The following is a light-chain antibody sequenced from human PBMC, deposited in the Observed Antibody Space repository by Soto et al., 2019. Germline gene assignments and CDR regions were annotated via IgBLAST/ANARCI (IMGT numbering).Light chain of an antibody. V-gene: IGLV1-40*01. CDR2: AST. CDR1: SSNIGAGFD. J-gene: IGLJ2*01. CDR3: QSYDTGLTGQVL. Sequence: QSVLTQPPSVSGAPGQRVTISCSGNSSNIGAGFDVHWYQQLPGAAPKLLIYASTNRPSGVPDRSSGSKSDTSASLAIPGLQIDDEDDYSCQSYDTGLTGQVLFGGGTKLTVL.